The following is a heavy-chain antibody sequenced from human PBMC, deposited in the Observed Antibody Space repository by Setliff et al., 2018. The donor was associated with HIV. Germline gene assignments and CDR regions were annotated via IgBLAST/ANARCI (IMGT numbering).Heavy chain of an antibody. Sequence: ASVQVSCQTSGHPFSNYDIIWVRRATGQGLEWMGWMNPNSGATGYAQKFKDRFIMTRDTSISTAYMELSSLRSEDTAVYYCARVGSYWTQFDYWGQGTLVTVSS. CDR3: ARVGSYWTQFDY. V-gene: IGHV1-8*01. J-gene: IGHJ4*01. CDR2: MNPNSGAT. D-gene: IGHD2-15*01. CDR1: GHPFSNYD.